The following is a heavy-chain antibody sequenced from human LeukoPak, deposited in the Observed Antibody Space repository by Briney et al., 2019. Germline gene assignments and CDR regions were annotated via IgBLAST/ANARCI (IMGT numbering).Heavy chain of an antibody. J-gene: IGHJ5*02. D-gene: IGHD4-17*01. V-gene: IGHV4-34*01. Sequence: SETLSLTCAVYGGSFSGYYWSWIRQPPGKGLEWIGEINHSGSTNYNPSLKSRVTISVDTSKNQFSLKLSSVTAEDTAVYYCARGHDDYGDLNNWFDPWGQGTLVTVSS. CDR1: GGSFSGYY. CDR3: ARGHDDYGDLNNWFDP. CDR2: INHSGST.